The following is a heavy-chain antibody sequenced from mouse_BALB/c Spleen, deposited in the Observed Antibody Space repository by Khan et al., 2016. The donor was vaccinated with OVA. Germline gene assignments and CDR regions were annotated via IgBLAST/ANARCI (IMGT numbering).Heavy chain of an antibody. D-gene: IGHD2-10*01. V-gene: IGHV9-3-1*01. J-gene: IGHJ4*01. CDR2: INTYTGES. CDR3: ARPPYFSYVLDY. Sequence: QIQLVQSGPELKKPGETVKISCKASGYTFTNCGINWVQQAPGKGLKWMGWINTYTGESTYADDFKGRFAFSLETSASTAYLQLNNLQNEDTATYFCARPPYFSYVLDYWGQGTSVTVSS. CDR1: GYTFTNCG.